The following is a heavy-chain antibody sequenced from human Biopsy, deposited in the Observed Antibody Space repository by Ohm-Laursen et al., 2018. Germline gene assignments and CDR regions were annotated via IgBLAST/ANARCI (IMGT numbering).Heavy chain of an antibody. CDR2: FAPENGNT. Sequence: ASVKVSCKFSGYTLTALSMHWVRQAPGRGLEWMGGFAPENGNTIYAQNLQGRVTMTAETSTSTAYMEVTSLRSEDTAVYYCAADINVWNVNYWGQGTQVTVSS. D-gene: IGHD1-1*01. CDR3: AADINVWNVNY. CDR1: GYTLTALS. J-gene: IGHJ4*02. V-gene: IGHV1-24*01.